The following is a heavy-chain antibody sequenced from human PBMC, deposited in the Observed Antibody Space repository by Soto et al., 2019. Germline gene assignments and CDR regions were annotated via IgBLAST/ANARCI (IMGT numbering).Heavy chain of an antibody. D-gene: IGHD2-2*01. CDR3: ARGVVPVLTYYYYGMDV. CDR2: IYPGDSDT. CDR1: GYSFTSYW. V-gene: IGHV5-51*01. Sequence: PGESLKISCKGSGYSFTSYWIGWVRQMPGKGLEWMGIIYPGDSDTRYSPSFQGQVTISADKSISTAYLQWSSLKASDTAMYYCARGVVPVLTYYYYGMDVWGQGTTVTVSS. J-gene: IGHJ6*02.